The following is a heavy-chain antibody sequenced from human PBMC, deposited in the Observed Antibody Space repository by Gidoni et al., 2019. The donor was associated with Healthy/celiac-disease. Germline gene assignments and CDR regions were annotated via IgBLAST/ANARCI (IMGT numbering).Heavy chain of an antibody. CDR1: GGSISSYY. CDR3: ARDLGRPLDY. V-gene: IGHV4-59*01. Sequence: VHLPQSGTGLVSPLEALSLTCAVTGGSISSYYWSWIRQPPGKGLEWIGYIYYTGSTNYNPSLKSRVTISVDTSKNQFSLKLSSVTAADTAVYYCARDLGRPLDYWGQGTLVTVSS. J-gene: IGHJ4*02. CDR2: IYYTGST. D-gene: IGHD3-10*01.